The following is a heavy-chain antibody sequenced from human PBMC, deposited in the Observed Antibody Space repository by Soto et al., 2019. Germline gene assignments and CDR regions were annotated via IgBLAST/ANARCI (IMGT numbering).Heavy chain of an antibody. CDR1: GYTFTSYG. CDR3: AREMYCSGGSCYFDY. Sequence: ASVKVSCKASGYTFTSYGVSWVRQAPGQGLEWMGWIGAYNGNTNYAQKLQGRVTMTTDTSTSTAYMELRSLRSDDTAVYYCAREMYCSGGSCYFDYWGQGTLVTVSS. D-gene: IGHD2-15*01. V-gene: IGHV1-18*01. CDR2: IGAYNGNT. J-gene: IGHJ4*02.